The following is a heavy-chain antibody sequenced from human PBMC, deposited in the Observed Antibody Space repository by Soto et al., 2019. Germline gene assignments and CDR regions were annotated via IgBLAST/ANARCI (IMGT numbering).Heavy chain of an antibody. CDR1: GGSISSSNW. V-gene: IGHV4-4*02. CDR3: ARESSSSGPGDY. J-gene: IGHJ4*02. D-gene: IGHD6-19*01. CDR2: IYHSGST. Sequence: SETLSLTCAVSGGSISSSNWWSWVRQPPGKGLEWIGEIYHSGSTNYNPSLKSRVTISIDKSKNQFSLKLSSVTAADTAMYYCARESSSSGPGDYWGQGTLVTVSS.